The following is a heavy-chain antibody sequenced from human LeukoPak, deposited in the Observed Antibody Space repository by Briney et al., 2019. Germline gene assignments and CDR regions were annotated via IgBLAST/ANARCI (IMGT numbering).Heavy chain of an antibody. Sequence: GGSLRLSCVASGFAFSRYWMSWVRQAPGKGLECVANIKQDGSVKYYVDSMKGRFTISRDNAKNSLYLQINSLRAEDTAVYYCARVGPWVNPDYYYYYMDVWGKGTTVTVSS. CDR3: ARVGPWVNPDYYYYYMDV. V-gene: IGHV3-7*01. J-gene: IGHJ6*03. CDR1: GFAFSRYW. CDR2: IKQDGSVK. D-gene: IGHD1-14*01.